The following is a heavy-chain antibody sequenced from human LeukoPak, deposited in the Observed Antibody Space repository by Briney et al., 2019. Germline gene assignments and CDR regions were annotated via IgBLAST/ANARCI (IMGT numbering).Heavy chain of an antibody. D-gene: IGHD3-22*01. Sequence: SVKVSCKASGGTFSSYAISWVRQAPGQGLEWMGRIIPILGIANYAQKFQGRVTITADKSTSTAYMELSSLRSEDTAVYYCARAAHYYDSSGYYPPRDYAVDVWGQGTTVTVSS. J-gene: IGHJ6*02. CDR1: GGTFSSYA. CDR2: IIPILGIA. CDR3: ARAAHYYDSSGYYPPRDYAVDV. V-gene: IGHV1-69*04.